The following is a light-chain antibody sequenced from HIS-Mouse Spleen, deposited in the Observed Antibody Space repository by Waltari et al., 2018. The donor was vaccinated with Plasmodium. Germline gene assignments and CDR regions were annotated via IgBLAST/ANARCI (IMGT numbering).Light chain of an antibody. CDR2: KDS. CDR1: VLAKKY. V-gene: IGLV3-27*01. CDR3: YSAADNNLV. Sequence: SYELTQPSSVSVSPGQTARTTCSGDVLAKKYARWFQQKPGQAPVRVIYKDSERPSGIPERFSGSSSGTTVTLTISGAQVEDEADYYCYSAADNNLVFGGGTKLTVL. J-gene: IGLJ3*02.